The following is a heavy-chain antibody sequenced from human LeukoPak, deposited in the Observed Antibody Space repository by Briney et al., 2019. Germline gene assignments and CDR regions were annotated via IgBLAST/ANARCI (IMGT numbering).Heavy chain of an antibody. CDR1: GVSFSVYL. J-gene: IGHJ4*02. V-gene: IGHV4-34*01. CDR2: IKHSAST. Sequence: PSETLSLTCAVYGVSFSVYLWIWMRQPPGEGLEWTRQIKHSASTNYNPSLKSRVTISVHTAKHQFSLKLSSVTAADTAVYYCARGTTFDYWGQGTLVTVSS. D-gene: IGHD1-7*01. CDR3: ARGTTFDY.